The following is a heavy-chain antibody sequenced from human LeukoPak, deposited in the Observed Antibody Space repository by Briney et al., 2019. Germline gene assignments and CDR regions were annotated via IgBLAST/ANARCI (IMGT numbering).Heavy chain of an antibody. J-gene: IGHJ6*02. CDR2: ISAYNGNT. D-gene: IGHD2-2*02. CDR3: ARYCSSTSCYIFYYYGMDV. V-gene: IGHV1-18*01. CDR1: GYTFTSYG. Sequence: ASVKVSCKASGYTFTSYGISWVRQAPGQGLEWMGWISAYNGNTNYAQKLQGRVTMTTDTSTSTAYMELRSLRSDDTAVYYCARYCSSTSCYIFYYYGMDVWGQGTTVTVSS.